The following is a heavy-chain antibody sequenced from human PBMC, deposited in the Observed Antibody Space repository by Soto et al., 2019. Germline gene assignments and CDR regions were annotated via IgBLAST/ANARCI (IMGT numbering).Heavy chain of an antibody. J-gene: IGHJ5*02. D-gene: IGHD6-13*01. V-gene: IGHV3-21*01. CDR1: GFTFRSFT. CDR2: ISSNSAYI. CDR3: TRDASRDSSARGWFDP. Sequence: GGSLRLSCAASGFTFRSFTMNWVRQAPGKGLEWVSTISSNSAYIYYTDALRGRFTISRDNAKNSLHLQMNSLRAEDTAVYYCTRDASRDSSARGWFDPWGPGTLVTVS.